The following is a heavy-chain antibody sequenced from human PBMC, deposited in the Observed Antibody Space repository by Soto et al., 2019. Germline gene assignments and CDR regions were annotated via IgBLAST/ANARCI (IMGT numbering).Heavy chain of an antibody. J-gene: IGHJ5*02. D-gene: IGHD6-13*01. V-gene: IGHV3-21*01. CDR1: GFTFRSFT. CDR2: ISSNSAYI. CDR3: TRDASRDSSARGWFDP. Sequence: GGSLRLSCAASGFTFRSFTMNWVRQAPGKGLEWVSTISSNSAYIYYTDALRGRFTISRDNAKNSLHLQMNSLRAEDTAVYYCTRDASRDSSARGWFDPWGPGTLVTVS.